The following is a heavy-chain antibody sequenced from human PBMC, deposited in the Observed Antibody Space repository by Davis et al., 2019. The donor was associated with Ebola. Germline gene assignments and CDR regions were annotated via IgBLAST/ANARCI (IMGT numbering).Heavy chain of an antibody. CDR1: GFTFSSYL. CDR3: ARVIHFPGIGTDV. Sequence: GESLKISCSASGFTFSSYLMHWVRQAPGKGLVWVSRISSDGSSTSYADSVRGRFTISRDNAKNTLYLQMDSLRAEDTAVYHCARVIHFPGIGTDVWGQGATVTVSS. CDR2: ISSDGSST. D-gene: IGHD2/OR15-2a*01. V-gene: IGHV3-74*01. J-gene: IGHJ6*02.